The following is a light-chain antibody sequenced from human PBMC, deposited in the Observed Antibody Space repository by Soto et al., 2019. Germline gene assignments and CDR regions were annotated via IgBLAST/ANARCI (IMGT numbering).Light chain of an antibody. Sequence: DVQMTQSPSTLSASVGDRVTITCRASQGISSWLAWYQQKPGKAPKLLIYYASSLESGVPSRFSGSGSGTEFTLTISSLQPDDFATYYCKQYNSYSPMYTFGQGTKLEIK. CDR3: KQYNSYSPMYT. CDR1: QGISSW. V-gene: IGKV1-5*01. CDR2: YAS. J-gene: IGKJ2*01.